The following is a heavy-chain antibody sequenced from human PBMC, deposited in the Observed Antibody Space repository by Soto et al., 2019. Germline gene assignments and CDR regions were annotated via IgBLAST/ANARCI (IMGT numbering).Heavy chain of an antibody. Sequence: ASVKVSCKASGYTFTGYYMHWVRQAPGQGLEWMGWINPNSGGTNYAQKFQGRVTMTRDTSISTAYMELSRLRSDDAAVYYCAREESITGTTGWFDPWGQGTLVTVSS. CDR2: INPNSGGT. CDR3: AREESITGTTGWFDP. CDR1: GYTFTGYY. J-gene: IGHJ5*02. V-gene: IGHV1-2*02. D-gene: IGHD1-7*01.